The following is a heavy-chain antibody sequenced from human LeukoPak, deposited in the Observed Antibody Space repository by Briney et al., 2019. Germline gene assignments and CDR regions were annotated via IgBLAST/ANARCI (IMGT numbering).Heavy chain of an antibody. D-gene: IGHD5-12*01. V-gene: IGHV1-18*01. Sequence: ASVKVSCKASGYTFTSYGIIWVRQAPGQGLEWMGWISANNGNTNYAQKLQGRVTMTTDTSTSTAYMELRSLRSDDTAVYYCARGDSGYDFAPFDYWGQGTLVTVSS. CDR3: ARGDSGYDFAPFDY. J-gene: IGHJ4*02. CDR1: GYTFTSYG. CDR2: ISANNGNT.